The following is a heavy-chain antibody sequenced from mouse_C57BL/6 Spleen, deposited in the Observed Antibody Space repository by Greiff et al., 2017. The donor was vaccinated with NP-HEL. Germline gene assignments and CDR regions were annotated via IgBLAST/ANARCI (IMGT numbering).Heavy chain of an antibody. V-gene: IGHV5-17*01. D-gene: IGHD1-1*01. Sequence: EVQGVESGGGLVKPGGSLKLSCAASGFTFSDYGMHWVRQAPEKGLEWVAYISSGSSTIYYADTVKGRFTISRDNAKNTLFLQMTSLRSEDTAMYYCARGDYYGSSYFDSWGQGTTLTVSS. CDR2: ISSGSSTI. CDR3: ARGDYYGSSYFDS. CDR1: GFTFSDYG. J-gene: IGHJ2*01.